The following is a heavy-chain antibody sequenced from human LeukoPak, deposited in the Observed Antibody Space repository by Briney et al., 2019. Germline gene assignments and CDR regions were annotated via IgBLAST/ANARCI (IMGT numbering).Heavy chain of an antibody. CDR3: ARVWDTAVMDY. Sequence: ASVKVSCKASGYTFTGYYMHWARQAPGQGLEWMGVINPSGSSTSYAQKFQGRVTMTRDTSTSTVYMELSSLRSEDTAVYYCARVWDTAVMDYWGQGTLVTVSS. D-gene: IGHD5-18*01. J-gene: IGHJ4*02. CDR1: GYTFTGYY. V-gene: IGHV1-46*01. CDR2: INPSGSST.